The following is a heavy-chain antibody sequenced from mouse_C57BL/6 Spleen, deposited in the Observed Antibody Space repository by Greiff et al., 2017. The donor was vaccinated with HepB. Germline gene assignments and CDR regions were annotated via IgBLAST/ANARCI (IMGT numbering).Heavy chain of an antibody. V-gene: IGHV2-2*01. D-gene: IGHD5-5*01. Sequence: VQRVESGPGLVQPSQRLSITCTVSGFSLTSYGVHWVRQSPGKGLEWLGVIWSGGSTDYNAAFISRLSISKDNSKSQVFFKMNSLQADDTAIYYCARNHYHYYAMDYWGQGTSVTVSS. CDR2: IWSGGST. CDR1: GFSLTSYG. CDR3: ARNHYHYYAMDY. J-gene: IGHJ4*01.